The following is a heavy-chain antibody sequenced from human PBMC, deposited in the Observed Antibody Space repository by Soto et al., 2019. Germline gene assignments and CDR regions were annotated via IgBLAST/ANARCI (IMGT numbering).Heavy chain of an antibody. Sequence: SETLSLTCTVSGGSISSGGYYWSWIRQHPGKGLEWIGCVNYNGRTYYNPSLKIRITISVDTSKNQFSLKLSSVTAADTAVYYCAREERDYGGNRLYYWGQGTLVTVSS. CDR2: VNYNGRT. D-gene: IGHD4-17*01. CDR3: AREERDYGGNRLYY. J-gene: IGHJ4*02. CDR1: GGSISSGGYY. V-gene: IGHV4-31*03.